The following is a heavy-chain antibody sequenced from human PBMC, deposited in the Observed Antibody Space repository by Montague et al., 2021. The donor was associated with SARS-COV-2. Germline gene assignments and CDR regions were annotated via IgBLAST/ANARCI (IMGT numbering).Heavy chain of an antibody. CDR2: IYYSGST. Sequence: TLSLTCAVSGGSFSGFYWSWVRQSPGEGLEWIGYIYYSGSTYYNPSLKSRVTISVDTSKNQFSLKLSSVTAADTAVYYCARAVSITIFGVVGWFDPWGQGTLVTVSS. CDR1: GGSFSGFY. V-gene: IGHV4-31*11. D-gene: IGHD3-3*01. CDR3: ARAVSITIFGVVGWFDP. J-gene: IGHJ5*02.